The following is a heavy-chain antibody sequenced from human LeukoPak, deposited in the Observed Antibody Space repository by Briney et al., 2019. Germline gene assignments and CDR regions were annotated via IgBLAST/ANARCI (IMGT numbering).Heavy chain of an antibody. V-gene: IGHV3-7*01. J-gene: IGHJ3*02. CDR1: GFTFSGYW. CDR2: IKQDGSEK. CDR3: ARQPVTATAFDI. Sequence: GGSLRLSCAASGFTFSGYWMSWVRQAPGKGLEWVANIKQDGSEKYYVDSVKGRFTISRDNAKNSLYLQMNSLRAEDTAVYYCARQPVTATAFDIWGQGTMVTVSS. D-gene: IGHD2-21*02.